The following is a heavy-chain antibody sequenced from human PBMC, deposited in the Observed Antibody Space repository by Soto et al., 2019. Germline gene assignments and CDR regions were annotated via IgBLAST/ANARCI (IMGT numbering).Heavy chain of an antibody. J-gene: IGHJ6*02. CDR2: SIPIFGTA. CDR3: ARDDGRVGTILVYGMDV. D-gene: IGHD3-3*01. V-gene: IGHV1-69*01. CDR1: GGTFSSYA. Sequence: QVQLVQSGAEVKKPGSSVKVSCKASGGTFSSYAISWVRQAPGQGLEWMGGSIPIFGTANYAQKFQGRVTITADEATSTAYMELSSLRSEDTAVYYCARDDGRVGTILVYGMDVWGQGTTVTVSS.